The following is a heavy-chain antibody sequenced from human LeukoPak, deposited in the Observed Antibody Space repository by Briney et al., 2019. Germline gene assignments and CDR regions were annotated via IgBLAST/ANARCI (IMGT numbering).Heavy chain of an antibody. V-gene: IGHV4-39*07. Sequence: SETLSLTCTVSGGSISSSSYYWGWIRQPPGKGLEWIGSIYYSGSTYYNPSLKSRVTISVDTSKNQFSLKLSSVTAADTAVYYCASTLGAGATQWGQGTLVTVSS. CDR3: ASTLGAGATQ. D-gene: IGHD1-26*01. CDR2: IYYSGST. CDR1: GGSISSSSYY. J-gene: IGHJ4*02.